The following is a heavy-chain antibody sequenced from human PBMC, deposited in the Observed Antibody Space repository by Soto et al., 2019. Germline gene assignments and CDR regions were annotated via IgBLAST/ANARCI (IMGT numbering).Heavy chain of an antibody. D-gene: IGHD4-17*01. V-gene: IGHV3-21*01. J-gene: IGHJ4*02. Sequence: EVQLVESGGGLVKPGGSLRLSCAASGFTFSSYSMNWVRQAPGKGLEWVSSISSSSSYIYYADSVKGRFTISRDNAKNSLYLQMNSLRAEDTAVYYCARVWNGDYDYWGQGTLITVSS. CDR2: ISSSSSYI. CDR1: GFTFSSYS. CDR3: ARVWNGDYDY.